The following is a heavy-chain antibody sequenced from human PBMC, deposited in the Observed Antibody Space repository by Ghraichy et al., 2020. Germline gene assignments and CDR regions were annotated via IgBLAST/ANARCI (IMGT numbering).Heavy chain of an antibody. CDR2: TRNKANSYTT. Sequence: GGSLRLSCAASGFTFSDHYMDWVRQAPGKGLEWVGRTRNKANSYTTEYAASVKGRFTISRDDSKNSLYLQMNSLKTEDTAVYYCAKITGTDYWGQGTLVTVSS. CDR1: GFTFSDHY. CDR3: AKITGTDY. J-gene: IGHJ4*02. D-gene: IGHD1-20*01. V-gene: IGHV3-72*01.